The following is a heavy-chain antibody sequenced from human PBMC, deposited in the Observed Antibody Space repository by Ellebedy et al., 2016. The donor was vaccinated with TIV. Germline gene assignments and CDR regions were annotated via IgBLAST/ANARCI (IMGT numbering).Heavy chain of an antibody. D-gene: IGHD3-10*01. CDR1: GYTFTSYY. J-gene: IGHJ4*02. CDR3: ARDVGGGFDY. Sequence: ASVKVSXXASGYTFTSYYMHWVRQAPGQGLEWMGIINPSGGSTSYAQKFQGRVTMTRDTSTSTVYMELSSLRSEDTAVYYCARDVGGGFDYWGQGTLVTVSS. V-gene: IGHV1-46*01. CDR2: INPSGGST.